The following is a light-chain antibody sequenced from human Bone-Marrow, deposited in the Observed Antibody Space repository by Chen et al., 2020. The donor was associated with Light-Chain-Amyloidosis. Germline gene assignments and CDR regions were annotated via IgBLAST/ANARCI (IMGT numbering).Light chain of an antibody. CDR3: SSYTSSSTLVV. CDR2: DVS. J-gene: IGLJ2*01. CDR1: SSDVGGYNY. V-gene: IGLV2-14*01. Sequence: SALTQPASVSGSPGPSITISCTATSSDVGGYNYVSWYQQHPGKAPKLMIYDVSNRPSGVSNRFSGSKSGNTASLTISGLQAEDEADYYCSSYTSSSTLVVFGGGTKLTVL.